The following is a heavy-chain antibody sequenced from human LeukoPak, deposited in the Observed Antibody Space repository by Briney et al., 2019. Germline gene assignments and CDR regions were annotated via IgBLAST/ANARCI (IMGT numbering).Heavy chain of an antibody. D-gene: IGHD3-3*01. V-gene: IGHV3-21*01. CDR1: GFNFGSYA. CDR2: ISSGSSFI. Sequence: GGSLRLPCAASGFNFGSYAMNWVRQAPGKGLEWVSSISSGSSFIYYADSVKGRFTISRDNAKNSLYLQMNSLRAEDTAVYYCARVLRFLEWLPNWFDPWGQGTLVTVSS. J-gene: IGHJ5*02. CDR3: ARVLRFLEWLPNWFDP.